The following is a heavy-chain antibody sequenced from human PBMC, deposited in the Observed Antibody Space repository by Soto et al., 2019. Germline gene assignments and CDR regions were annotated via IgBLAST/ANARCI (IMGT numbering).Heavy chain of an antibody. Sequence: SETLSLTCSVSPGSMRTYYWTWIRQSPGKGLEWIGQISHTGRTKYNPSLESRVTISVDTSRKQFSLKLSSVTAADTALYYCARDDTTGLFDFWGQGSLVTVSS. J-gene: IGHJ4*02. V-gene: IGHV4-59*01. D-gene: IGHD4-17*01. CDR2: ISHTGRT. CDR1: PGSMRTYY. CDR3: ARDDTTGLFDF.